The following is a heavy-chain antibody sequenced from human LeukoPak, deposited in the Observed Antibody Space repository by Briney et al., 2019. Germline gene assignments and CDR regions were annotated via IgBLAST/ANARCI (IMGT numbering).Heavy chain of an antibody. D-gene: IGHD3-22*01. J-gene: IGHJ4*02. Sequence: QPGGSLRLSCAASGFTFSRYRMSWVRQAPGKGLEWVAHTKQDGSKKYYVDSVKGRFTVSRDNAKNSLYLQMNSLRAEDTAVYYCARIGWYYYDSSGYCYFDYWGQGTLVTVSS. CDR1: GFTFSRYR. V-gene: IGHV3-7*01. CDR3: ARIGWYYYDSSGYCYFDY. CDR2: TKQDGSKK.